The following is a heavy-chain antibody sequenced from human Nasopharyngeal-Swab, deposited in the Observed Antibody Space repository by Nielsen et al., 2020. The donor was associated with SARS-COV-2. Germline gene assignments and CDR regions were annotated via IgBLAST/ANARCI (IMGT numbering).Heavy chain of an antibody. Sequence: SETLSLTCTVSGGSISSYYWSWIRQPPGKGLEWIGYIYYSGSTNYNPSLKSRVTISVDTSKNQFSLKLSSVTAADTAVYYCARVTTVTSYYYYGMDVWGQGTTVTVSS. CDR3: ARVTTVTSYYYYGMDV. V-gene: IGHV4-59*01. J-gene: IGHJ6*02. D-gene: IGHD4-11*01. CDR1: GGSISSYY. CDR2: IYYSGST.